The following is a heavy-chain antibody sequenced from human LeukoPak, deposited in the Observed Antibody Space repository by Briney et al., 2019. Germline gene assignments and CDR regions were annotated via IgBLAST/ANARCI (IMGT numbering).Heavy chain of an antibody. V-gene: IGHV3-30-3*01. D-gene: IGHD2-2*01. CDR2: ISYDGSNK. Sequence: GGSLRLSCAASGFTFSSYAMHWVRQAPGKGLEWVAVISYDGSNKYYADSVKGRFTISRDNSKNTLYLQMNSLRAEDTAVYYCAKGPLRGTAAAIDYWGQGTLVTVSS. CDR3: AKGPLRGTAAAIDY. CDR1: GFTFSSYA. J-gene: IGHJ4*02.